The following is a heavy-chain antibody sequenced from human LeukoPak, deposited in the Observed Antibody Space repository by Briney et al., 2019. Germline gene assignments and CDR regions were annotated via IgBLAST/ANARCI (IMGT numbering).Heavy chain of an antibody. CDR1: GYTFTSYG. CDR2: ISAYNGNT. Sequence: ASVKVSCKASGYTFTSYGISWVRQAPGQGLEWMGWISAYNGNTNYAQKLQGRVTMTTDTSTSTAYMELRSLRSDDTAVYYCARAERGYSYGYGEYYYYGMDVWGQGTTVTVSS. CDR3: ARAERGYSYGYGEYYYYGMDV. J-gene: IGHJ6*02. V-gene: IGHV1-18*01. D-gene: IGHD5-18*01.